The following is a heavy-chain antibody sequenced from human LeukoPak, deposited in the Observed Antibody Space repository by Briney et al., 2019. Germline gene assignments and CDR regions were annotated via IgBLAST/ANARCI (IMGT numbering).Heavy chain of an antibody. J-gene: IGHJ4*02. CDR2: IKQDGSEK. CDR1: GFTFSTYW. CDR3: ARWRGAQSEFEY. D-gene: IGHD3-3*01. Sequence: GGSLRLSCTASGFTFSTYWMSWVRQAPGRGLEFVASIKQDGSEKGYVDSVKGRFTISRDNAKNSLYLQMISLRAEDTAVYYCARWRGAQSEFEYWGQGTLVTVSS. V-gene: IGHV3-7*03.